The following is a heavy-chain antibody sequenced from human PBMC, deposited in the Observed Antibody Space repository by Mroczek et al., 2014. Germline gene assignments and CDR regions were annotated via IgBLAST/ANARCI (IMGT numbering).Heavy chain of an antibody. CDR3: ARDTGSYFFFDY. J-gene: IGHJ4*02. CDR2: MYTSGST. Sequence: QVQLQESGPGLVKPSETLSLTCTVSGASISNYYWSWIRQPAGKGLEWIGRMYTSGSTNYNPSLKSRVTMSIDTSKNQFSLKLSSMTAADTAVYYCARDTGSYFFFDYWGQGTLVTVSS. CDR1: GASISNYY. D-gene: IGHD1-26*01. V-gene: IGHV4-4*07.